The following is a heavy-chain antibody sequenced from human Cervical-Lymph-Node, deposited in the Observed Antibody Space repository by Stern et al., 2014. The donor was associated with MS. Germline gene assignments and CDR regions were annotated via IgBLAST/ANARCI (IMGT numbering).Heavy chain of an antibody. V-gene: IGHV4-59*01. CDR1: GGSLRSYY. CDR2: IYHTGSV. CDR3: AREGEYCSGSRCYPFLDY. Sequence: QLQLQESGPGLVKPSETLSLTCTVSGGSLRSYYWNWIRQAPGKGLEWLRVIYHTGSVNYNPSLSSRVAMSVDTSKNQFSLTVSSVTAADTAVYYCAREGEYCSGSRCYPFLDYWGQGTLVTVSS. D-gene: IGHD2-15*01. J-gene: IGHJ4*02.